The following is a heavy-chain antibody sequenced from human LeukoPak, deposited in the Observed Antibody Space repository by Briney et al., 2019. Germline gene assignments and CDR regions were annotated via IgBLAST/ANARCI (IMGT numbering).Heavy chain of an antibody. V-gene: IGHV1-46*01. J-gene: IGHJ3*02. CDR2: INPSGGNT. Sequence: ASVKVSCKASGYIFTSYFMHWVRQAPGQGLEWMGIINPSGGNTSYAQKFQGRVTMTRDTSTSTVYMELSSLTSEDTAVYYCARGDHVRIYAESAFDIWGQGTMVTVSS. CDR1: GYIFTSYF. CDR3: ARGDHVRIYAESAFDI. D-gene: IGHD3-3*01.